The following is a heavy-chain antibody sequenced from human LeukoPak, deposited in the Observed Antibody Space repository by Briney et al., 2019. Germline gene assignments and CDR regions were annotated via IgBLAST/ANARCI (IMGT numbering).Heavy chain of an antibody. J-gene: IGHJ4*02. CDR3: ATDANYYDSSGYYY. CDR2: FDPEDGET. V-gene: IGHV1-24*01. D-gene: IGHD3-22*01. Sequence: ASVKVSCKVSGYTLTELSMHWVRQAPGKGLEWMGGFDPEDGETIYAQKFQGRVTMTEDTSTDTAYMELSSLRSEDTAVYYCATDANYYDSSGYYYWGQGTLVTVSS. CDR1: GYTLTELS.